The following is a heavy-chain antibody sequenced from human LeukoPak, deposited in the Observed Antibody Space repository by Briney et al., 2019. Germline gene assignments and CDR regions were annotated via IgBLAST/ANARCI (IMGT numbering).Heavy chain of an antibody. CDR2: IYYSGST. CDR1: GGSISSYY. CDR3: ATGYSSGWYYNY. D-gene: IGHD6-19*01. Sequence: SETLSLTCTVSGGSISSYYWSWIRQPPGKGLEWIGYIYYSGSTNYNPSLKSRVTISVDTSKNQFSLKLSSVTAADTAVYYCATGYSSGWYYNYWGQGTLVTVSS. V-gene: IGHV4-59*01. J-gene: IGHJ4*02.